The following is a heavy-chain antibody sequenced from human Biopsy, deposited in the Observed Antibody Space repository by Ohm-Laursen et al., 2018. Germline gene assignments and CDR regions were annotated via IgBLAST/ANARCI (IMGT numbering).Heavy chain of an antibody. D-gene: IGHD2-21*02. Sequence: SVKVSCKPSGYTFTAFSVHWLRQAPGQGLEWMGWINPKSADTDYPQNFQGRVSMTRDTSISSAYMDLSRLQSDDTAVYYCARGRRHCSGACSRWYIDLWGRGTLVTVSS. V-gene: IGHV1-2*02. J-gene: IGHJ2*01. CDR3: ARGRRHCSGACSRWYIDL. CDR2: INPKSADT. CDR1: GYTFTAFS.